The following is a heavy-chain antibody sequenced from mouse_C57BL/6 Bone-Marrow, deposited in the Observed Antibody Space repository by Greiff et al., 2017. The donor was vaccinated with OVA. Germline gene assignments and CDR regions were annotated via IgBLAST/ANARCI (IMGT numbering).Heavy chain of an antibody. Sequence: EVQLVESGGGLVKPGGSLKLSCAASGFTFSSYAMSWVRQTPEKRLEWVATISDGGSYTYYPDNVKGRFTISRDNAKNNLYLQMSHLKSEDTAMDYCACDRGNADYYAMDYWGQGTSVTVSS. V-gene: IGHV5-4*01. D-gene: IGHD2-1*01. CDR1: GFTFSSYA. J-gene: IGHJ4*01. CDR3: ACDRGNADYYAMDY. CDR2: ISDGGSYT.